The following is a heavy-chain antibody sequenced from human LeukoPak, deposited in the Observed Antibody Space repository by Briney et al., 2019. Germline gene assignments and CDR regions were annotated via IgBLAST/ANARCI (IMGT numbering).Heavy chain of an antibody. J-gene: IGHJ5*02. Sequence: SVKVSCKASGGTFSSYAISWVRQAPGQGLEWMGGIIPIFGTANYAQKFQGRVTITEDESTSTAYMELSSLRSEDTAVYYCASERLGYCSGGSCYSARWFDPWGQGTLVTVSS. CDR3: ASERLGYCSGGSCYSARWFDP. CDR2: IIPIFGTA. D-gene: IGHD2-15*01. CDR1: GGTFSSYA. V-gene: IGHV1-69*01.